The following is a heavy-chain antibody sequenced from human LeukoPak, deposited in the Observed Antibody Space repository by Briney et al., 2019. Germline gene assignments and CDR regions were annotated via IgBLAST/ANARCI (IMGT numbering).Heavy chain of an antibody. J-gene: IGHJ4*02. Sequence: PGGSLRLSCAASGFTFSSYAMHWVRQAPGKGLEWVAVISYDGSNKYYADSVKGRFTISRDNSKNTLYLQMNSLRAEDTAVYYCASRSSGYYYDYWGQGTLVTVSS. D-gene: IGHD3-22*01. CDR2: ISYDGSNK. V-gene: IGHV3-30-3*01. CDR3: ASRSSGYYYDY. CDR1: GFTFSSYA.